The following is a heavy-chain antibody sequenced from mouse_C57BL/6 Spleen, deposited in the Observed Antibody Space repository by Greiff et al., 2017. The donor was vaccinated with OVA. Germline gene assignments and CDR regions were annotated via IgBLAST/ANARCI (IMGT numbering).Heavy chain of an antibody. J-gene: IGHJ1*03. V-gene: IGHV14-2*01. CDR1: GFNIKDYY. Sequence: VQLQQSGAELVKPGASVKLSCTASGFNIKDYYMHWVKQRTEQGLEWIGRIDPEDGETKYAPKFQGKATITADTSSNTAYLQISSLTSEDTAVYYCAREDYYYGSSYLYFDVWGTGTTVTVSS. CDR2: IDPEDGET. CDR3: AREDYYYGSSYLYFDV. D-gene: IGHD1-1*01.